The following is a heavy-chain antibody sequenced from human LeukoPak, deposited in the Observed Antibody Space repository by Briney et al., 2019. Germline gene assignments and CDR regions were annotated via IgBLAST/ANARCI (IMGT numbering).Heavy chain of an antibody. J-gene: IGHJ4*02. CDR1: GFTFSSSV. V-gene: IGHV3-23*01. Sequence: HSGGSLRLSCVASGFTFSSSVMSWVRQAPGKGLEWVSTFTGTSGNTYYADSVKGRLIISRDNSKNTLHLQMNSLRVEDTDVYYCAKKEARGFEHWGQGTLVTVSS. D-gene: IGHD3-9*01. CDR2: FTGTSGNT. CDR3: AKKEARGFEH.